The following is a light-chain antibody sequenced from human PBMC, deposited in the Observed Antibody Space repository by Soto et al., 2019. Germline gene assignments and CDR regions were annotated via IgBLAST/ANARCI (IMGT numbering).Light chain of an antibody. V-gene: IGKV3-15*01. CDR1: QSVSSN. J-gene: IGKJ1*01. Sequence: EIVMTQSPATLYVSPGERATLSCRASQSVSSNLGWYQQKPGQAPRRVIYGASTRATGIPARFSGSASGTEFTLTISSLQSQDFAVYYCQHYNNWPRTFGQGTKVEIK. CDR3: QHYNNWPRT. CDR2: GAS.